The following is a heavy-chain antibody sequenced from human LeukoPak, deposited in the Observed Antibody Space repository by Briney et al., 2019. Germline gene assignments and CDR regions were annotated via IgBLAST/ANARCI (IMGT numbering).Heavy chain of an antibody. V-gene: IGHV4-30-4*01. CDR1: GGSISSGDYY. CDR2: IYYSGST. J-gene: IGHJ4*02. Sequence: SETLSLTCTVSGGSISSGDYYWSWIRQPPGKGLEWIGYIYYSGSTYYNPSLKSRVTISVDTSKNQFSLKLSSVTAADTAVHYCARVGVRGVIITSDYFDYWGQGTLVTVSS. CDR3: ARVGVRGVIITSDYFDY. D-gene: IGHD3-10*01.